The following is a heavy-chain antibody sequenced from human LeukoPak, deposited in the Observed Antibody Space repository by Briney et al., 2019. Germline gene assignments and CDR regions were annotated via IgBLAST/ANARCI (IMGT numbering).Heavy chain of an antibody. CDR1: GFTFSSYS. Sequence: GGSLRLSCAASGFTFSSYSMNWVRQAPGKGLEWVSSISSSSSYIYYADSVKGRFTISRDNAKNSLYLQMNSLRAEDTAVYYCARGIYCSGGSCYQLLSWGQGTLVTVSS. J-gene: IGHJ5*02. CDR3: ARGIYCSGGSCYQLLS. V-gene: IGHV3-21*01. CDR2: ISSSSSYI. D-gene: IGHD2-15*01.